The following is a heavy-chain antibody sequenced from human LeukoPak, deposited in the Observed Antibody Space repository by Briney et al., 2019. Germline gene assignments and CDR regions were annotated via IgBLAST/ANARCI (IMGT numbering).Heavy chain of an antibody. J-gene: IGHJ4*02. CDR1: GFTFDDYG. Sequence: GGSLRLSCAASGFTFDDYGMSWVRQAPGKGLEWVSGISWNGGSTDYADSMKGRFTISRDNAKNSLYLQMNSLRAGDTAFYYCARVGSAEGYYFDYWGQGTLVTVPS. CDR2: ISWNGGST. D-gene: IGHD1-1*01. V-gene: IGHV3-20*04. CDR3: ARVGSAEGYYFDY.